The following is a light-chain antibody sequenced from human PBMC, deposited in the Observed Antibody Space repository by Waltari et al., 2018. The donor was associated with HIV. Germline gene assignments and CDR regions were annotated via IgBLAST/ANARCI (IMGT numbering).Light chain of an antibody. Sequence: QSALTQPRSVSGSPGQSVPIPCTGPSSDVGGYNYVSWYQQHPGKAPKLMIYDVSKRPSGVPDRFSGSKSGNTASLTISGLQAEDEADYYCCSYAGSYTVYVFGTGTKVTVL. CDR2: DVS. J-gene: IGLJ1*01. V-gene: IGLV2-11*01. CDR1: SSDVGGYNY. CDR3: CSYAGSYTVYV.